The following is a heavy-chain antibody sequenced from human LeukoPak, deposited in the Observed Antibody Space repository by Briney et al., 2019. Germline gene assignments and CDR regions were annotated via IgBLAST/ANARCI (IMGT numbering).Heavy chain of an antibody. J-gene: IGHJ5*02. CDR3: AGFFGGSNWFDP. V-gene: IGHV1-69*13. CDR2: IIPIFGTA. Sequence: SVKVSCKASGGTFSSYAIGWVRQAPGQGLEWMGGIIPIFGTANYAQKFQGRVTITADESTSTAYMELSSLRSEDTAVYYCAGFFGGSNWFDPWGQGTLVTVSS. CDR1: GGTFSSYA. D-gene: IGHD3-3*01.